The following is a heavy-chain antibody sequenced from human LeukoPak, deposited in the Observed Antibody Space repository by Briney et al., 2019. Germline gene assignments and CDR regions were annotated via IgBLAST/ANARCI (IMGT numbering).Heavy chain of an antibody. CDR3: ARDEYSYGYLKDDY. J-gene: IGHJ4*02. Sequence: ASVKVSCKASGYTFTSYDINWVRQATGQGLEWMGWMNPNSGNTGYAQKFQGRVTMTRNTSISTAYMELSSLRSEDTAVYYCARDEYSYGYLKDDYWGQGTLVTVSS. CDR1: GYTFTSYD. CDR2: MNPNSGNT. D-gene: IGHD5-18*01. V-gene: IGHV1-8*01.